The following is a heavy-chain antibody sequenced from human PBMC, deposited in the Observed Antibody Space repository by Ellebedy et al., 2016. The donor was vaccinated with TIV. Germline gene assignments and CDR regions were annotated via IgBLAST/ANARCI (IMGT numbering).Heavy chain of an antibody. J-gene: IGHJ4*02. Sequence: ASVKVSXKASSYTFITHGISWVRQAPGQGLEWTGWISAYNGNTKYAQKFHGRVTMTTDTSTSTAYMELRRLRSDDTAVYYCARDLGITMAPYYFDYWGQGTLVTVSS. CDR1: SYTFITHG. D-gene: IGHD6-19*01. V-gene: IGHV1-18*01. CDR2: ISAYNGNT. CDR3: ARDLGITMAPYYFDY.